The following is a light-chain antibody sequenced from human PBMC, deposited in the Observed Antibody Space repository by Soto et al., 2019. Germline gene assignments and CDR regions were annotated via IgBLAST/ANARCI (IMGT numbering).Light chain of an antibody. CDR1: SGHSSYA. CDR3: QTWGTGIRV. Sequence: QSVLTQSPSASASLGASVNLTCTLSSGHSSYAIAWHQQQPEKGPRFLMMLNSDGSHNKGDGIPDRFSGSSSGTERYLTNSRLQSEDEADYYCQTWGTGIRVFGGGTKLTVL. V-gene: IGLV4-69*01. J-gene: IGLJ3*02. CDR2: LNSDGSH.